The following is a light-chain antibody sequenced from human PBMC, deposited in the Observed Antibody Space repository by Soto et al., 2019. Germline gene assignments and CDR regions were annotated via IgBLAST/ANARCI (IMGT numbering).Light chain of an antibody. CDR1: QSVSSY. Sequence: EIMLTQSPVTLSLSPGERPTLSCRASQSVSSYLAWYQQKPGQAPRLLIYDASNRATGIPARFSGSGSGTDFTLTISSLEPEDFAVYYCQQRTNWYTFGQGTKLEIK. V-gene: IGKV3-11*01. CDR2: DAS. CDR3: QQRTNWYT. J-gene: IGKJ2*01.